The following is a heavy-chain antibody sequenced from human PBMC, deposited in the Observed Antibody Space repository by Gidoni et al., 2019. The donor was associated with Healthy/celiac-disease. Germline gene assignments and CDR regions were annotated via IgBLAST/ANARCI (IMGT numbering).Heavy chain of an antibody. Sequence: EVQLVESGGGLVKPGGSLRLSCAASGFTFSNAWMNWVRQAPGKGLEWVGRIKSKTDGGTTDYAAPVKGRFTISRDDSKNTLYLQMNSLKTEDTAVYYCTPRIVTGTLYYYYGMDVWGQGTTVTVSS. J-gene: IGHJ6*02. V-gene: IGHV3-15*07. D-gene: IGHD1-20*01. CDR2: IKSKTDGGTT. CDR3: TPRIVTGTLYYYYGMDV. CDR1: GFTFSNAW.